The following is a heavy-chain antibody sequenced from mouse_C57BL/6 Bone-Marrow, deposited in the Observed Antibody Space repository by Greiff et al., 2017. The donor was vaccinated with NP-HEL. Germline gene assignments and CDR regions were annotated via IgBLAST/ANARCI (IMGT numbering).Heavy chain of an antibody. D-gene: IGHD2-3*01. CDR2: IYPGSGNT. CDR3: ARGMVWYFDV. Sequence: QVQLQQSGAELVRPGASVKLSCKASGYTFTDYYINWLKQRPGQGLGWIARIYPGSGNTYYNEKFKGKATLTAEKSSSTAYMQLSSLTSEDSAVYFCARGMVWYFDVWGTGTTVTVSS. V-gene: IGHV1-76*01. CDR1: GYTFTDYY. J-gene: IGHJ1*03.